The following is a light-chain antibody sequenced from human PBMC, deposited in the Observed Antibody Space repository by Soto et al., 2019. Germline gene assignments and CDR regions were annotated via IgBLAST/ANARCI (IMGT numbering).Light chain of an antibody. CDR3: QQTDIVPFT. Sequence: DIQMTQSPSSLSVSIGDRVTITCRASQNINNYLNWYQQIPGKAPKLLIYGASDLQAVVPSRFSGSASGPDFTLTISRVQHDDSGSYYCQQTDIVPFTFGQGTRLDI. V-gene: IGKV1-39*01. CDR2: GAS. CDR1: QNINNY. J-gene: IGKJ5*01.